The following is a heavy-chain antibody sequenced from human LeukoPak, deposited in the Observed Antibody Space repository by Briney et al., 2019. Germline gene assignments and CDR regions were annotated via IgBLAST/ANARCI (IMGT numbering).Heavy chain of an antibody. Sequence: PGGSLRLSCAASGFIFSNYDMNWVRQAPGKGLEWVSSISSSSTYIYYADAVKGRFTISRDNARSSMYLQMNSLRVEDTAIYYCARDPQEFDYWGQGTLVTVSS. J-gene: IGHJ4*02. CDR1: GFIFSNYD. CDR2: ISSSSTYI. V-gene: IGHV3-21*01. CDR3: ARDPQEFDY.